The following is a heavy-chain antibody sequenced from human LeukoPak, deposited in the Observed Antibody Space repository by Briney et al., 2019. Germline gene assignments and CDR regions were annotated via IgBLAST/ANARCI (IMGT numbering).Heavy chain of an antibody. J-gene: IGHJ4*02. V-gene: IGHV1-24*01. Sequence: ASVKVSCKASGYTFTGYYMHWVRQAPGKGLEWMGGFDPEDGETIYAQKFQGRVTMTEDTSTDTAYMELSSLRSEDTAVYYCATSFYDSASFDYWGQGTLVTVSS. CDR1: GYTFTGYY. D-gene: IGHD3-22*01. CDR2: FDPEDGET. CDR3: ATSFYDSASFDY.